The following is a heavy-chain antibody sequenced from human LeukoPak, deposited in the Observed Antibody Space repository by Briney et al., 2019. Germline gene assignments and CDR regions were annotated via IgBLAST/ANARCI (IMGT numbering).Heavy chain of an antibody. D-gene: IGHD6-13*01. V-gene: IGHV3-7*04. CDR2: IKVEGSER. Sequence: GGSLRLSCAASGSTFSSSWMSWVSQAPGKGLEWVATIKVEGSERYYADSGKGRFTVSRANAKNSLYLQMSSLRAEDTAVYYCARGGFYSSSWVGYCGQGTLVTVSS. CDR3: ARGGFYSSSWVGY. CDR1: GSTFSSSW. J-gene: IGHJ4*02.